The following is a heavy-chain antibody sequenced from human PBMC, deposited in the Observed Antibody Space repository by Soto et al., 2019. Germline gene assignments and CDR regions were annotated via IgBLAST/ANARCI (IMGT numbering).Heavy chain of an antibody. CDR2: IIPIFGTA. Sequence: SVKVSCKASGGTFSSYAISGVRQAPGQGLEWMGGIIPIFGTANYAQKFQGRVTITADESTSTAYMELSSLRSEDTAVYYCAREDSSGWYSWDAFDIWGQGTMVTVSS. V-gene: IGHV1-69*13. CDR1: GGTFSSYA. CDR3: AREDSSGWYSWDAFDI. D-gene: IGHD6-19*01. J-gene: IGHJ3*02.